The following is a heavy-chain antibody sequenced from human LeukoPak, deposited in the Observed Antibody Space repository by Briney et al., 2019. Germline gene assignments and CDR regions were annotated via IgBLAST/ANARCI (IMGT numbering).Heavy chain of an antibody. CDR2: IYYSGST. J-gene: IGHJ5*02. Sequence: TSETLSLTCTVSGGSVSSYYWSWIRQPPGKGLEWIGYIYYSGSTNYNPSLKSRVTISVDTSKNQFSLKLSSVTAADTAVYYCARRDYDILTGYYKGFDPWGQGTLVTVSS. D-gene: IGHD3-9*01. CDR1: GGSVSSYY. CDR3: ARRDYDILTGYYKGFDP. V-gene: IGHV4-59*02.